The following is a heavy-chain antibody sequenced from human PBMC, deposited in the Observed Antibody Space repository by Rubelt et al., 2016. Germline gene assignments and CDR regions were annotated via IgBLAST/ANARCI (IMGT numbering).Heavy chain of an antibody. J-gene: IGHJ2*01. D-gene: IGHD6-6*01. Sequence: PGKGLEWVAVISHDSSNKYYAASVKGRFTISRDNSKNTLDLQMNSLRPEDSSLYFCARSSQSIIAARRSLLPYWYFDLWCRATLVTVSS. V-gene: IGHV3-30*01. CDR2: ISHDSSNK. CDR3: ARSSQSIIAARRSLLPYWYFDL.